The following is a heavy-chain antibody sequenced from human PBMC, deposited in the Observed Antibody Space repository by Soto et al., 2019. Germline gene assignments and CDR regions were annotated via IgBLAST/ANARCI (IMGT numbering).Heavy chain of an antibody. J-gene: IGHJ4*02. CDR1: GGSISSSSYY. Sequence: SETLSLTCTVSGGSISSSSYYWGWIRQPPGKGLEWIGSIYYSGSTYYNPSLKSRVTISVDTSKNQFSLKLSSVTAADTAVYYCARTRGAGYSYGSYYFDYWGQGTLVTVSS. V-gene: IGHV4-39*01. D-gene: IGHD5-18*01. CDR2: IYYSGST. CDR3: ARTRGAGYSYGSYYFDY.